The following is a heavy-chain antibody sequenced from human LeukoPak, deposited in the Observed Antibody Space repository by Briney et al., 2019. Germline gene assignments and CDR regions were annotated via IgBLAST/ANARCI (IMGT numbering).Heavy chain of an antibody. CDR2: ISGSGGTT. CDR1: GFTFSDYY. J-gene: IGHJ4*02. Sequence: PGGSLRLSCAASGFTFSDYYMSWIRQAPGKGLEWVSAISGSGGTTYYADSVKGRFTISRDNSKNTLYLQMNSLRAEDTAVYYCAKYSRPPSIDYWGQGTLVTVSS. V-gene: IGHV3-23*01. D-gene: IGHD6-13*01. CDR3: AKYSRPPSIDY.